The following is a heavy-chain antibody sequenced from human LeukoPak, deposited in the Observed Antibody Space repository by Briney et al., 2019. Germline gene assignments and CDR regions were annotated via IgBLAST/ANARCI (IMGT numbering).Heavy chain of an antibody. J-gene: IGHJ5*02. Sequence: WASVKVSCKASGYTFTSYYMHWVRQAPGQGLEWMGITNPSGGSTSYAQKFQGRVTISVDTSKNQFSLKLSSVTAADTAVYYCARGSSLDPWGQGTLVTVSS. CDR3: ARGSSLDP. V-gene: IGHV1-46*01. CDR2: TNPSGGST. CDR1: GYTFTSYY.